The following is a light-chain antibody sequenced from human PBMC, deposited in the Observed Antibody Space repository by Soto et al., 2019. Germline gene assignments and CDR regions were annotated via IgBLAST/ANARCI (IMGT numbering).Light chain of an antibody. V-gene: IGLV1-40*01. CDR2: GNS. CDR1: SSNIGAGYD. Sequence: QSVLTQPPSVSGAPGQRVTISCTGSSSNIGAGYDVHWYQQLPGTAPKVLIYGNSNRPSGVPDRFSGSKPGTSASLAITGLQAEDEADYYCQSYDSSLSGYVFGTGTKLTVL. CDR3: QSYDSSLSGYV. J-gene: IGLJ1*01.